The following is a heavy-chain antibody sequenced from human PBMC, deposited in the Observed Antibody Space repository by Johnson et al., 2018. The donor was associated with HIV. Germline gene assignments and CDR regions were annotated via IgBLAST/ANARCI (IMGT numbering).Heavy chain of an antibody. CDR3: SRGGYSTILDAFDI. D-gene: IGHD6-13*01. CDR2: IWYDGGNK. V-gene: IGHV3-30*19. Sequence: QVQLVESGGGVVQPGRSLRLSCVASGFNFSSYGMHWVRQAPGKGLEWVAVIWYDGGNKYYADSVTGRFTIPRDNSKNTLYLQRNSLRPEDTAVYYCSRGGYSTILDAFDIWGQGTMVTVSS. CDR1: GFNFSSYG. J-gene: IGHJ3*02.